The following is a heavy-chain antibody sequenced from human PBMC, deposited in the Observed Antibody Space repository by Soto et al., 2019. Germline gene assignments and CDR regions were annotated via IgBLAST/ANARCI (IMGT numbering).Heavy chain of an antibody. CDR3: ARGSSDWFPYFDF. CDR2: INTGNGNT. Sequence: GASVKVSCKASGYTFTSHALHWVRQAPGQGLEWTGWINTGNGNTKYSQRFQGRVTIIRDTSATTVYMDLRSLKSEDTAVYYCARGSSDWFPYFDFWGQGTLVTVSS. CDR1: GYTFTSHA. J-gene: IGHJ4*02. V-gene: IGHV1-3*04. D-gene: IGHD3-9*01.